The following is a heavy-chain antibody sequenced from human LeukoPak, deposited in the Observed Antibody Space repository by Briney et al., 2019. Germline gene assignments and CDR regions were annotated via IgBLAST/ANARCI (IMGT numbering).Heavy chain of an antibody. V-gene: IGHV3-23*01. CDR3: AKALADYSNSLGY. CDR1: GFTFSDCA. D-gene: IGHD4-4*01. CDR2: IRGSGGST. J-gene: IGHJ4*02. Sequence: GGSLRLSCAASGFTFSDCAMSWVRQAPGKGLEWVSGIRGSGGSTYYADSVKGRFTISRDNSKNTLYLQMNSLRAEDTAVYYCAKALADYSNSLGYWGQGTLVTVSS.